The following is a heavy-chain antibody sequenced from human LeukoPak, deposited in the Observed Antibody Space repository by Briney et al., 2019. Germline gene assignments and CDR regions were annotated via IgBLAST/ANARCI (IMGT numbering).Heavy chain of an antibody. V-gene: IGHV3-21*04. CDR2: IASNNNYI. CDR1: GFTFSSYT. D-gene: IGHD6-6*01. Sequence: GGSLRLSCAVSGFTFSSYTMHWVRQAPGKGLEWVSSIASNNNYINYADSVKGRFTISRDNAKNSLYLQMNSLRAEDTAVYYCAKGIAARPDWFDPWGQGTLVTVSS. CDR3: AKGIAARPDWFDP. J-gene: IGHJ5*02.